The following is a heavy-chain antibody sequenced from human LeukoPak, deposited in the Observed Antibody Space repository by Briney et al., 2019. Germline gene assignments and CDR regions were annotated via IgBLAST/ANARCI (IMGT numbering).Heavy chain of an antibody. D-gene: IGHD2-21*02. CDR3: ARVPEPVTAISHYYFDY. CDR2: IYYSGST. CDR1: GGSISSSSYY. J-gene: IGHJ4*02. V-gene: IGHV4-39*07. Sequence: SDTLSLTCTVSGGSISSSSYYWGWIRQPPGKGLEWIGSIYYSGSTYYNPSLKSRVTISVDTSKNRFSLKLSSVTAADTAVYYCARVPEPVTAISHYYFDYWGQGTLVTVSS.